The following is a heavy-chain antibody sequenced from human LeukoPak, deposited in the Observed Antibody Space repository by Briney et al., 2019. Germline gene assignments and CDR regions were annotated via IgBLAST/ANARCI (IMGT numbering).Heavy chain of an antibody. J-gene: IGHJ4*02. Sequence: GGSLRLSCAASGFTFSSYGMHWARQAPGKGLEWVAVISYDGSNKYYADSVKGRFTISRDNSKNTLYLQMSSLRAEDTAVYYCAKGVAGTFDYWGQGTLVTVSS. CDR3: AKGVAGTFDY. V-gene: IGHV3-30*18. D-gene: IGHD6-19*01. CDR2: ISYDGSNK. CDR1: GFTFSSYG.